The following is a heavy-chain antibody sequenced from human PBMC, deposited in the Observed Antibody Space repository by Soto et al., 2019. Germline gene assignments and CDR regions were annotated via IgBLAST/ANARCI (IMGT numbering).Heavy chain of an antibody. CDR1: GGSFSGYY. D-gene: IGHD2-2*01. J-gene: IGHJ6*03. CDR2: INHSGST. Sequence: SETLSLTCVVYGGSFSGYYWSWIRQPPGKGLEWIGEINHSGSTNYNPSLKSRVTISVDTSKNQFSLKLSSVTAADTAVYYCARGRYCSSTSCRQYYYYYYMDVWGKGTTVTVSS. V-gene: IGHV4-34*01. CDR3: ARGRYCSSTSCRQYYYYYYMDV.